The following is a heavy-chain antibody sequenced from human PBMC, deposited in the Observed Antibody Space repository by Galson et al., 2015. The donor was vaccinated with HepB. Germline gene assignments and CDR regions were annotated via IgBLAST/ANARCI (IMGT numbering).Heavy chain of an antibody. CDR2: IYWDDDK. CDR1: GFSLTTSGVG. J-gene: IGHJ4*02. V-gene: IGHV2-5*02. Sequence: PALVKPTQTLTLTCTFSGFSLTTSGVGVGWIRQPPGKALEWLALIYWDDDKRYSPSLKSRLTITKDTSENQAVLTMTNMDPVDTATYFCAHSVLHLNFDYWGQGTLVTVSS. CDR3: AHSVLHLNFDY.